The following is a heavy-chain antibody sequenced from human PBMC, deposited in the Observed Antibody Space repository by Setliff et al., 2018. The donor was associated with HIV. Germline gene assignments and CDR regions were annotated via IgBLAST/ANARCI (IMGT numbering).Heavy chain of an antibody. J-gene: IGHJ4*02. D-gene: IGHD3-22*01. Sequence: ASVKVSCKASGYTFTTYAMHWVRQAPGQRLEWMGWINADNANTKYSQNFQGRVTITRDTSAGTAYMDLSSLRSEDTAVYYCARGSSGYPYYFDYWGQGTLVTVSS. CDR1: GYTFTTYA. CDR2: INADNANT. CDR3: ARGSSGYPYYFDY. V-gene: IGHV1-3*01.